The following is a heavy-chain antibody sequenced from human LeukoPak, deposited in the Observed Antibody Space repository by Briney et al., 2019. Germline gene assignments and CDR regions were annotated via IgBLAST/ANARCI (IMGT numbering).Heavy chain of an antibody. CDR3: ARGLGIAAAYYFDY. Sequence: PSETLSLTCAVYGGSFSGYYWSWIRQPPGKGLEWIGEINHSGGTNYNPSLKSRVTISVDTSKNQFSLKLSSVTAADTAVYYCARGLGIAAAYYFDYWGQGTLVTVSS. CDR2: INHSGGT. V-gene: IGHV4-34*01. CDR1: GGSFSGYY. D-gene: IGHD6-13*01. J-gene: IGHJ4*02.